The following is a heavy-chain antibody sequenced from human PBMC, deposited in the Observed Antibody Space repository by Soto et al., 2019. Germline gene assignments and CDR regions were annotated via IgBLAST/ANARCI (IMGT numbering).Heavy chain of an antibody. Sequence: QLQLQESGPGLVKPSETLSLTCTVSGGSISSSSYYWGWIRQPPGKGLEWIGSIYYSGSTYYNPSLKSRVTISVDTSKNQFSLKLSSVTAADTAVYYCARHCIISPFIAAAGNWFDPWGQGTLVTVSS. D-gene: IGHD6-13*01. CDR1: GGSISSSSYY. V-gene: IGHV4-39*01. J-gene: IGHJ5*02. CDR3: ARHCIISPFIAAAGNWFDP. CDR2: IYYSGST.